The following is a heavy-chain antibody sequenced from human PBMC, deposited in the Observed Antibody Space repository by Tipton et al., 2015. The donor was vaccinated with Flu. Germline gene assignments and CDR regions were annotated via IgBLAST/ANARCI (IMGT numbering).Heavy chain of an antibody. CDR3: ARDTTPNDYGDTGFDY. V-gene: IGHV4-31*03. CDR1: GGSISSGGYY. Sequence: TLSLTCTVSGGSISSGGYYWSWIRQHPGKGLEWIGYIYYSGSTYYNPSLKSRVTISVDTSKNQFSLKLSSVTAADTAVYYCARDTTPNDYGDTGFDYWGQGTLVTVSS. J-gene: IGHJ4*02. D-gene: IGHD4-17*01. CDR2: IYYSGST.